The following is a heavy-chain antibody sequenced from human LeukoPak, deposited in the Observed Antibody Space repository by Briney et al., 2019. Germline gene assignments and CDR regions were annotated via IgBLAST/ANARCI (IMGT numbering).Heavy chain of an antibody. J-gene: IGHJ4*02. D-gene: IGHD3-22*01. CDR3: AKAPHYSDSSGYPDY. V-gene: IGHV3-30*18. CDR1: GFTFSNYG. Sequence: GGSLRLSCVASGFTFSNYGMHWVRQAPGMGLEWVAAISYHGSNKYYPGSVKGRFTISRDNSKNTLYLQMSSLRAEDTAVYYCAKAPHYSDSSGYPDYWGQGSLVTVSS. CDR2: ISYHGSNK.